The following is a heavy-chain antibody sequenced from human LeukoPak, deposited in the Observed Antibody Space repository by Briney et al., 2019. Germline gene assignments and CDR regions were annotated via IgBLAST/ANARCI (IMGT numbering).Heavy chain of an antibody. Sequence: GGSLRLSCAASGFTFSSYAMSWVRQAPGKGLEWVSAISGSGGSTYYADSVKVRFTISRDNFKDTLYLQMNSLRAGDTAVYYCAKDHSQYSSGWYDYWGQGTLVTVSS. J-gene: IGHJ4*02. D-gene: IGHD6-19*01. CDR3: AKDHSQYSSGWYDY. CDR2: ISGSGGST. V-gene: IGHV3-23*01. CDR1: GFTFSSYA.